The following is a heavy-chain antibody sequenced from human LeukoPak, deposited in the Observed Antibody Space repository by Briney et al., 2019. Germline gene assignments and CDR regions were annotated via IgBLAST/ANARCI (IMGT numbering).Heavy chain of an antibody. Sequence: NPGGSLRLSCAASGFTFSSYSMNWVRQAPGKGLEWVSSISSSSSYIYYADSVKGRFTISRDNAKNSLYLPMNSLRAEDTAVYYCARDPGGGLFDYWGQGTLVTVSS. J-gene: IGHJ4*02. CDR3: ARDPGGGLFDY. D-gene: IGHD3-16*01. V-gene: IGHV3-21*01. CDR1: GFTFSSYS. CDR2: ISSSSSYI.